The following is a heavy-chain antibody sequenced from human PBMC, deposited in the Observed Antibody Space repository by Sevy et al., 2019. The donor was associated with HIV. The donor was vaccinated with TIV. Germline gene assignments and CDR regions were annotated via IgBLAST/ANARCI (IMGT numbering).Heavy chain of an antibody. J-gene: IGHJ5*02. Sequence: GGSLRLSCAASGFTFSSYWMHWVHQAPGKGLVWVSRINSDGSSTSYADSVKGRFTISRDNAKNTLYLQMNGLRAEDTDVYYCARGSALRWSPRGGFDPWGQGTLVTVSS. V-gene: IGHV3-74*01. CDR3: ARGSALRWSPRGGFDP. CDR1: GFTFSSYW. D-gene: IGHD4-17*01. CDR2: INSDGSST.